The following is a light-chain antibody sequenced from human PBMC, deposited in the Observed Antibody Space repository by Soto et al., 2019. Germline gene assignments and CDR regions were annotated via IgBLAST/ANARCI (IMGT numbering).Light chain of an antibody. J-gene: IGLJ2*01. CDR2: RNN. CDR1: SSNIGSHY. V-gene: IGLV1-47*01. Sequence: QSVLTQPPSASGTPGQRVTISCSGSSSNIGSHYVYWYQQLPGTAPKVLLYRNNQRPSGVPDRFSGSKSGTSCPLAISGLRSEDGADYYCATWDDSLSVLFGGGTKLTVL. CDR3: ATWDDSLSVL.